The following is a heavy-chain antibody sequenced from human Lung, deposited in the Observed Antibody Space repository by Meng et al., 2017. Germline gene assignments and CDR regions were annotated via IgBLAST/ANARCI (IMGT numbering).Heavy chain of an antibody. V-gene: IGHV1-69*05. CDR1: GGIFSNSV. CDR3: ARKAGNCISTTCYSLDY. J-gene: IGHJ4*02. CDR2: INGVFGSK. D-gene: IGHD2-2*01. Sequence: SVKVSCKASGGIFSNSVIGWVRQAPGQGREWMGGINGVFGSKHLAREFQDRLTITTDEATSTVYMELTRLTSEDTAVYYCARKAGNCISTTCYSLDYWGQGTLVTVSS.